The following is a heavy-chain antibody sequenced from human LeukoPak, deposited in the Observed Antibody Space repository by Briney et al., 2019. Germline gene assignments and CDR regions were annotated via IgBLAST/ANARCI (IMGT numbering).Heavy chain of an antibody. CDR1: GFTFSSYS. Sequence: GGSLRLSCAASGFTFSSYSMNWVRQAPGKGLEWVAVISYDGSNKYYADSVKGRFTISRDNSKNTLYLQMNSLRAEDTAVYYCAKTPAPVYDFLSPGDYWGQGTLVTVSS. D-gene: IGHD3-3*01. V-gene: IGHV3-30*18. CDR2: ISYDGSNK. J-gene: IGHJ4*02. CDR3: AKTPAPVYDFLSPGDY.